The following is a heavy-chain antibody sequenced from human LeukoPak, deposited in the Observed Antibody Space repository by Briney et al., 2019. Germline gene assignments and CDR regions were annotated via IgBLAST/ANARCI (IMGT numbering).Heavy chain of an antibody. V-gene: IGHV4-59*01. CDR2: IYYSGST. J-gene: IGHJ2*01. CDR3: ARDSSYYGLGSYNWYFDL. D-gene: IGHD3-10*01. Sequence: SETLSLTCTVSGGSISTYYWSWIRQPPGKGLEWIGYIYYSGSTNYNPSLKSRVTISVDTSKNQFSLKLSSVTAADTAVYYCARDSSYYGLGSYNWYFDLWGRGTLVTVSS. CDR1: GGSISTYY.